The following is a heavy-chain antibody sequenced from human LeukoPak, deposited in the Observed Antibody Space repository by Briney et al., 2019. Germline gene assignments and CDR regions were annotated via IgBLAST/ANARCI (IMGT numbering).Heavy chain of an antibody. J-gene: IGHJ4*02. V-gene: IGHV3-9*01. CDR3: AKDRGVVVPAAMDY. Sequence: GGSLRLSCAASGFTFDDYAMLWVRQAPGKGLEWVSGISWNSGSIGYADSVRGRFTISRDNAKNSLYLQMNSLRAEDTALYYCAKDRGVVVPAAMDYWGQGTLVTVSS. CDR1: GFTFDDYA. D-gene: IGHD2-2*01. CDR2: ISWNSGSI.